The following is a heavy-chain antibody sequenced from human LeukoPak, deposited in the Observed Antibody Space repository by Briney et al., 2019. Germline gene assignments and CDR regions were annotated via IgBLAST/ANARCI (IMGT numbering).Heavy chain of an antibody. CDR2: ISAYNGNT. J-gene: IGHJ6*03. D-gene: IGHD5-12*01. CDR1: GYTFTSYG. CDR3: ARVMSGYDVWYYYYYYMDV. V-gene: IGHV1-18*01. Sequence: ASVKVSCKASGYTFTSYGISWVRQAPGQGLEWMGWISAYNGNTNYAQKLQGRVTMTTDTSTSTAYMELRSLRSDDTAVYYCARVMSGYDVWYYYYYYMDVWGKGTTVTVSS.